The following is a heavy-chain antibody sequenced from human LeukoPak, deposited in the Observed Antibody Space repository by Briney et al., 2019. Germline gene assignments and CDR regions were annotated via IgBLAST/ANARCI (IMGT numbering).Heavy chain of an antibody. Sequence: GGSLRLSCAASGITVSSNYMTWVRQAPGKGLEWVSFIYSAGNTYYADSVKGRFTISRDNSKNTLFLQMNSLRAEDTAVYYCARGLGDPGGYYYYGMDVWGQGTTVTVSS. CDR1: GITVSSNY. J-gene: IGHJ6*02. D-gene: IGHD2-21*01. CDR2: IYSAGNT. CDR3: ARGLGDPGGYYYYGMDV. V-gene: IGHV3-66*01.